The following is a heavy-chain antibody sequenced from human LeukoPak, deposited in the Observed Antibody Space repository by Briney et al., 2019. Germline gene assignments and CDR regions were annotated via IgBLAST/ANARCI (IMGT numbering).Heavy chain of an antibody. Sequence: ASVKVSCKAPGYTFTSYGISWVRQAPGQGLEWMGWISAYNGNTNYAQKLQGRVTMTTDTSTSTAYMELRSLRSDDTAVYYCATQRVYCSGGSCYEDYYYGMDIWGQGTTVTVSS. CDR3: ATQRVYCSGGSCYEDYYYGMDI. D-gene: IGHD2-15*01. CDR1: GYTFTSYG. CDR2: ISAYNGNT. J-gene: IGHJ6*02. V-gene: IGHV1-18*01.